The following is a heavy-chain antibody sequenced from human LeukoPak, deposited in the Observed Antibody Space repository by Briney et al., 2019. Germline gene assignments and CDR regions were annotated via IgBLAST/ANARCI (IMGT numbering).Heavy chain of an antibody. V-gene: IGHV3-53*01. J-gene: IGHJ6*03. Sequence: GGSLRLSCAASGFSVSSNYMSWVRQAPGKGLEWVSVIYTAGTTYYADSVKGRFTISRDNSKNTLYLQMNSLRAEDTAVYYCGGYGGRYPYYMEVWGKGTTVTISS. CDR2: IYTAGTT. D-gene: IGHD1-26*01. CDR1: GFSVSSNY. CDR3: GGYGGRYPYYMEV.